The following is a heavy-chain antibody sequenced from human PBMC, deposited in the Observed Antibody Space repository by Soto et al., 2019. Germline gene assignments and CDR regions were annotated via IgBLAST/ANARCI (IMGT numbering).Heavy chain of an antibody. J-gene: IGHJ4*02. D-gene: IGHD3-10*01. CDR1: GGSFSGYY. V-gene: IGHV4-34*01. CDR2: INHSGST. Sequence: SETLSLTCAVYGGSFSGYYWSWIRQPPGKGLEWIGEINHSGSTNYNPSLKSRVTISVDTSKNQFSLKLSSVTAADTAVYYCARAMVRGVIQYWGQGTLVTVSS. CDR3: ARAMVRGVIQY.